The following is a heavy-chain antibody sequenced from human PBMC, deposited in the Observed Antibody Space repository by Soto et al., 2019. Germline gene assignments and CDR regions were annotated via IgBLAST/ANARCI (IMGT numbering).Heavy chain of an antibody. CDR2: IYPGDSDT. Sequence: PGESLKISCKGSGYSFTSYWIGWVRQMPGKGLEWMGIIYPGDSDTRYSPSFQGQVTISADKSISTAYLQWSSLKASDTAMYYCARQSYRIRTSSYAFGNCGMDGWGKGTSVTVYS. D-gene: IGHD2-2*01. V-gene: IGHV5-51*01. J-gene: IGHJ6*04. CDR3: ARQSYRIRTSSYAFGNCGMDG. CDR1: GYSFTSYW.